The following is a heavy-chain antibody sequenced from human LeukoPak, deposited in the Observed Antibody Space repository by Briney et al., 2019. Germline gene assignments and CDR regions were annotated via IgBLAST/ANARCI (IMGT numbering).Heavy chain of an antibody. CDR3: TGETYYFDY. V-gene: IGHV3-9*01. J-gene: IGHJ4*02. CDR2: ISWNSRSI. Sequence: PGGSLRLSCAASGFTFDDYAMHWVRQAPGKGLEWVSGISWNSRSIGYVDSVKGRFTISRDNAKNSLYLQMNSLRAEDTAVYYCTGETYYFDYWGQGTLVTVSS. CDR1: GFTFDDYA.